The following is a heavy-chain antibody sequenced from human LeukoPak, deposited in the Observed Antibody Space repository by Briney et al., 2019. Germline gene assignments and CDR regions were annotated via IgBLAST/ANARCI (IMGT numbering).Heavy chain of an antibody. CDR1: GFTFSSYS. CDR2: ISSSSYI. V-gene: IGHV3-21*01. Sequence: GGSLRLSCAASGFTFSSYSMNWVRQAPGKGLEWVSSISSSSYIYYADSVKGRFTISRDNAKNSLYLQMNSLRAEDTAVYDCARGPMVRGSHYFDYWGQETLVTVSS. J-gene: IGHJ4*02. D-gene: IGHD3-10*01. CDR3: ARGPMVRGSHYFDY.